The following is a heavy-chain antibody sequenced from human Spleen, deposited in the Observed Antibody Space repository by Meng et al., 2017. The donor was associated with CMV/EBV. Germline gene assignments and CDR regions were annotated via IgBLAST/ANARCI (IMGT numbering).Heavy chain of an antibody. CDR1: GHSISSDYY. CDR3: ARDSGSHPPEFYFDY. CDR2: IHHSGNT. J-gene: IGHJ4*02. Sequence: SETLSLTCSVSGHSISSDYYWGWIRQPPGKGLEWIGRIHHSGNTYYNPSLKSRVTISVDTSKNQFSLELNSVVAAHTAVYYCARDSGSHPPEFYFDYWGQGTLVTVSS. D-gene: IGHD1-26*01. V-gene: IGHV4-38-2*02.